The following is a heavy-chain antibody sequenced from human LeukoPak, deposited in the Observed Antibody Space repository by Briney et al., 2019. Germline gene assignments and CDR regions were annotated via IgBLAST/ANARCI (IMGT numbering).Heavy chain of an antibody. D-gene: IGHD3-22*01. CDR3: TRVWTQRISMIEVAKTPDY. CDR2: INPHSGAT. J-gene: IGHJ4*02. CDR1: GYSFTAYY. Sequence: ASVRVSCKSSGYSFTAYYMHWVRQAPGQGLEWVGWINPHSGATKYPQKFQGRVTLTRDTSINTVYMDLSRLTSDDTAVYYCTRVWTQRISMIEVAKTPDYWGQGTQVTVSS. V-gene: IGHV1-2*02.